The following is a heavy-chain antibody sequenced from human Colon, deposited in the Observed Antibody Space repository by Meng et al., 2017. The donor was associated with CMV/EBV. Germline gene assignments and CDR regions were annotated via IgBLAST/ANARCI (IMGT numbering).Heavy chain of an antibody. V-gene: IGHV1-18*01. J-gene: IGHJ4*02. CDR3: VRSLDDASGQFRDY. CDR2: ISPYSAQT. CDR1: GYTFSTFG. Sequence: ASVKVSCKASGYTFSTFGISWVRQAPGQGPEWMGWISPYSAQTKSAQKFQGRVTLTTDTSTSTAYMDLRSLRSDDTAVYYCVRSLDDASGQFRDYRGQGTPVTVSS. D-gene: IGHD3-3*01.